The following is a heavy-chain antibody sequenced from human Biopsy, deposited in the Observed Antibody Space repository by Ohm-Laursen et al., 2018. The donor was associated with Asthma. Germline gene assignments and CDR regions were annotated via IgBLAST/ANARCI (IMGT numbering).Heavy chain of an antibody. CDR3: ARVLTTEEGDTWFDP. Sequence: SVKVSCKASGGTFGRYAISWVRQAPGQGLEWMGGIIPMFGTTKYTQKFQARVSITADEATSTVYMELSSLRSEDTAVYYCARVLTTEEGDTWFDPWGQGTLVTVSS. J-gene: IGHJ5*02. CDR1: GGTFGRYA. D-gene: IGHD4-11*01. CDR2: IIPMFGTT. V-gene: IGHV1-69*13.